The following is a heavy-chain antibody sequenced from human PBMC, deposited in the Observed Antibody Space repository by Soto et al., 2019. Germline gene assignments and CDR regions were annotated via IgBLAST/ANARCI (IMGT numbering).Heavy chain of an antibody. CDR2: ISSTTNYI. J-gene: IGHJ4*02. CDR3: ARESEDLTSNFDY. CDR1: GFTFNRYR. Sequence: GGSLRLSCAASGFTFNRYRMNWVRQAPGKGLEWVSSISSTTNYIYYGDSMKGRFTISRDNAKNSLYLEMNSLRAEDTAVYYCARESEDLTSNFDYWGQGTLVTVSS. V-gene: IGHV3-21*06.